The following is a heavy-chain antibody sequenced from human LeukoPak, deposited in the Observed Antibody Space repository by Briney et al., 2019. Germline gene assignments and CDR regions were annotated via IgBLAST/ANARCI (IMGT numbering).Heavy chain of an antibody. CDR1: GYTFTSYY. Sequence: ASVKVSCKASGYTFTSYYMHWVRQAPGQGLEWMGIINPSGGSTSYAQKLQGRVTMTRDTSTSTVYMELSSLRSEDTAVYYCARDGGIAVAGRTLAYGMDVWGKGTTVTVSS. CDR3: ARDGGIAVAGRTLAYGMDV. V-gene: IGHV1-46*01. D-gene: IGHD6-19*01. J-gene: IGHJ6*04. CDR2: INPSGGST.